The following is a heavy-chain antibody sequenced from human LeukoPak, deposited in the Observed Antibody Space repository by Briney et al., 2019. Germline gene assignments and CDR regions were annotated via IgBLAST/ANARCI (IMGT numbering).Heavy chain of an antibody. CDR1: GLTVTNAW. V-gene: IGHV3-15*07. D-gene: IGHD3-10*01. Sequence: KPGGSLRLSCSASGLTVTNAWMNWVRQAPGEGLDWVGRIASKTDGGATDYAAPVKGRFTISRGDSKNTLNLQMNSLKTEDTAVYYCTTGIRGDWGQGTLVTVSS. CDR3: TTGIRGD. CDR2: IASKTDGGAT. J-gene: IGHJ4*02.